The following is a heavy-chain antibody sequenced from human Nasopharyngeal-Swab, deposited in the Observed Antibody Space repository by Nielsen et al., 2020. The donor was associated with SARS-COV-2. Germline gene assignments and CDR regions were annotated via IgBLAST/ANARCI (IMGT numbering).Heavy chain of an antibody. D-gene: IGHD3-16*02. CDR1: GFTFSRYW. Sequence: GESLKIPCVGSGFTFSRYWMSWVRQAPGKGLEWVANIKQDGREKYYVDSVEGRFTMSRDNAKNSLYLQMKSLRAEDTAVYYCARHRTPNIKITFRGVLVLDAFDLWGQGTMVTVSS. V-gene: IGHV3-7*01. CDR3: ARHRTPNIKITFRGVLVLDAFDL. J-gene: IGHJ3*01. CDR2: IKQDGREK.